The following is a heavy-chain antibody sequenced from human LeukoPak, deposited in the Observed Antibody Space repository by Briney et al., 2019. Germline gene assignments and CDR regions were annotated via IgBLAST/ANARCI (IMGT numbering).Heavy chain of an antibody. V-gene: IGHV4-61*02. CDR3: ARVTMVGGFDP. CDR1: GGSISSGSYY. CDR2: IYTSGST. J-gene: IGHJ5*02. D-gene: IGHD3-10*01. Sequence: SQTLSLTCTVSGGSISSGSYYWSWIRQPAGKGLEWIGRIYTSGSTDYNPSLKSRVTISLDTFKNQFSLKLSSVTAADTAVYYCARVTMVGGFDPWGQGTLVTVSS.